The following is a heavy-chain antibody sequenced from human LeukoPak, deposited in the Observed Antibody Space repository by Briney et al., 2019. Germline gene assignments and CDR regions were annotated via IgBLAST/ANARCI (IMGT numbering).Heavy chain of an antibody. CDR2: ISYDGSNE. V-gene: IGHV3-30-3*01. J-gene: IGHJ4*02. CDR3: VRSSAAAKDYFDY. Sequence: AGGSLRLSCAASGFIFSRHTMHWVRQAPGKGLQWVALISYDGSNEYFADSVKGRFTISRDNSRNTLSLQVNSLRLEDTAVYYCVRSSAAAKDYFDYWGQGTLVTVSS. CDR1: GFIFSRHT. D-gene: IGHD6-13*01.